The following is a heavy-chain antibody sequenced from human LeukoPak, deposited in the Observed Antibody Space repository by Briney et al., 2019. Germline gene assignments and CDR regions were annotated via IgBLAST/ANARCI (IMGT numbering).Heavy chain of an antibody. V-gene: IGHV3-9*01. D-gene: IGHD3-22*01. CDR1: GFTFDDYA. J-gene: IGHJ4*02. CDR3: AKGYYYDSSGYWFDY. CDR2: ISWNSGSI. Sequence: GGSLRLSCAASGFTFDDYAMHWVRQAPGKGLEWVSGISWNSGSIGYADSVKGRFTISRDNAKNSLYLQMNSLRAEDTALYYCAKGYYYDSSGYWFDYWGREPWSPSPQ.